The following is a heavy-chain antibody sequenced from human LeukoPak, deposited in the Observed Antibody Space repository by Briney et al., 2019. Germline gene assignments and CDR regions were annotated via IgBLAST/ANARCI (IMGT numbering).Heavy chain of an antibody. CDR3: AREARDYGDYVGGVNYYGMDV. J-gene: IGHJ6*02. D-gene: IGHD4-17*01. Sequence: GGSLRLSCAASGFTFSSYEMNWVRQAPGKGLVWVSYISSSGSTIYYADSVKGRFTISRDNAKNSLYLQMNSLRAEDTAVYYCAREARDYGDYVGGVNYYGMDVWGQGTTVTVSS. CDR1: GFTFSSYE. CDR2: ISSSGSTI. V-gene: IGHV3-48*03.